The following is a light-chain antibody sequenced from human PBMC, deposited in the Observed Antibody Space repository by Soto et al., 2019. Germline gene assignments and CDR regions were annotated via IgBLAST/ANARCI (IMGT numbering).Light chain of an antibody. J-gene: IGLJ2*01. Sequence: QLVLTQSPSASASLGASVKLTCTLSSGHSSHAIAWHQQQPEKGPRYLMKLNSDGSHSKGDGIPDRFSGSSSGAERYLTISSRQSEDEADYYCQTWGTGILVFGGGTKLTVL. CDR2: LNSDGSH. CDR3: QTWGTGILV. CDR1: SGHSSHA. V-gene: IGLV4-69*01.